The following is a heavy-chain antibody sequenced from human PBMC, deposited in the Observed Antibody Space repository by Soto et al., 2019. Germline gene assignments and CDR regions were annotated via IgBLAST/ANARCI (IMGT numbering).Heavy chain of an antibody. CDR3: TRHDPGSDLSV. Sequence: QVQLQESGPGLVKPSETLSLTCTVSGGSLSNYYWSWIRQPPGKGLEWIGYIYSSGSTNYYPSLKRRVTTSLDTSRNQFSLQMTSVTAADTAVYYCTRHDPGSDLSVWGQGTLVTVSS. CDR1: GGSLSNYY. D-gene: IGHD3-10*01. CDR2: IYSSGST. V-gene: IGHV4-59*08. J-gene: IGHJ4*01.